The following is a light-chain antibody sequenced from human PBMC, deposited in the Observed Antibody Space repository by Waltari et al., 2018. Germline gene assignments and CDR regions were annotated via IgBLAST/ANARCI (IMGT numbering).Light chain of an antibody. J-gene: IGLJ3*02. V-gene: IGLV1-51*02. CDR1: SSNIGNNF. Sequence: QSVLTQPPSVYAAPGQKVTISCSGCSSNIGNNFMACYQQLPGTAPKLLIYDNDRRPSGIPDRFSGSKSATSAALGITGLQTGDEADYYCGTWDDSLNAGVFGGGTKLTVL. CDR3: GTWDDSLNAGV. CDR2: DND.